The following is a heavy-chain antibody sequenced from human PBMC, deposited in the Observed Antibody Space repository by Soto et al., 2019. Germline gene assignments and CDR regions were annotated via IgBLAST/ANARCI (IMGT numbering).Heavy chain of an antibody. CDR1: GFTFNNYA. CDR2: ISDTGDTT. D-gene: IGHD3-10*02. Sequence: EVQLLESGGGLVQPGGSLRLSCAASGFTFNNYAMTWVRQAPGKGLEWVSVISDTGDTTHYADSVKGRFTISRDNSKHTLYLQMNSLSAEDTAVYYCAKAPPMSLYAVYWAQGTLVTVSS. CDR3: AKAPPMSLYAVY. J-gene: IGHJ4*02. V-gene: IGHV3-23*01.